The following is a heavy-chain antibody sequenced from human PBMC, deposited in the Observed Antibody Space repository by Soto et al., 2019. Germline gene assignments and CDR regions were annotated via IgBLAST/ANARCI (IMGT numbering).Heavy chain of an antibody. CDR1: GYAFSYYY. V-gene: IGHV1-2*02. D-gene: IGHD1-7*01. J-gene: IGHJ5*01. CDR3: AREGGAGTTAKTSSYNLFDP. Sequence: ASVKVSCKAFGYAFSYYYLHWVRQAPGQGLEWMGWINPDTGGTKFAQKFQGRVTLTRDTSIRTAYMELSSLTSDDTAVYYCAREGGAGTTAKTSSYNLFDPWGQGTLVTVSS. CDR2: INPDTGGT.